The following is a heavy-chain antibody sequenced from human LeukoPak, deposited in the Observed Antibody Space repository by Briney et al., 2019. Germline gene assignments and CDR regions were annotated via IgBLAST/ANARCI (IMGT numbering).Heavy chain of an antibody. CDR1: GGSFSGYC. V-gene: IGHV4-59*10. CDR2: IYTSGST. CDR3: ARGAGIAVGNFDY. D-gene: IGHD6-19*01. J-gene: IGHJ4*02. Sequence: SETLSLTCAVYGGSFSGYCWSWIRQPAGKGLEWIGRIYTSGSTNYNPSLKSRVTMSVDTSKNQFSLKLSSVTAADTAVYYCARGAGIAVGNFDYWGQGTLVTVSS.